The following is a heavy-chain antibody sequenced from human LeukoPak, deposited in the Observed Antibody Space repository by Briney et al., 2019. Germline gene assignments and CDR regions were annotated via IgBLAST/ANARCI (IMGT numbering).Heavy chain of an antibody. CDR1: GFTFDDYG. V-gene: IGHV3-20*04. D-gene: IGHD3-10*01. CDR2: INWNGGST. CDR3: AKHMVRGVIITSLFDY. Sequence: GGSLRLSCVASGFTFDDYGMSWVRQAPGKGLEWVSGINWNGGSTGYADSVKGRFTISRDNAKNSLYLQMNSLRAEDTAVYYCAKHMVRGVIITSLFDYWGQGTLVTVSS. J-gene: IGHJ4*02.